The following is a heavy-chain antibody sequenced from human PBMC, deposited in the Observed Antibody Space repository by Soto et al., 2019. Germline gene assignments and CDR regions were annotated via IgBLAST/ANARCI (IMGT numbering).Heavy chain of an antibody. V-gene: IGHV3-9*01. CDR1: GLTVDDYA. Sequence: GGLLRLSCAASGLTVDDYAMHRVRQAPGKGLEWVSGISWNSETIDYADSVKGRFTISRDNAKSSLFLQMNSLRPDDTALYYCAKDMKWGGMTTIHYFDSWGQGTLVTVSS. CDR2: ISWNSETI. D-gene: IGHD4-17*01. J-gene: IGHJ4*02. CDR3: AKDMKWGGMTTIHYFDS.